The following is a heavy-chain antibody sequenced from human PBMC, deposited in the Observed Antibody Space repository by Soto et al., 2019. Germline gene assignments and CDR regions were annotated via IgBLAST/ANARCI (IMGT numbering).Heavy chain of an antibody. V-gene: IGHV2-5*01. Sequence: QITLRESGPTLVKPTQTLTLTCTFSGFSLNTYGVGVGWIRQPPGKALDWLAFIYWNDDKRYSSFLTSRLTITIDNSINEVVLAVTDFDRVDTGTYYCVHSVVAGRQIEYWGQGTLVTVSS. CDR1: GFSLNTYGVG. CDR3: VHSVVAGRQIEY. D-gene: IGHD2-15*01. CDR2: IYWNDDK. J-gene: IGHJ4*02.